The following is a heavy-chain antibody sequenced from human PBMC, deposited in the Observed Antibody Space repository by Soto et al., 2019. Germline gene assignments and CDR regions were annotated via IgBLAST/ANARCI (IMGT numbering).Heavy chain of an antibody. Sequence: GGSLRLSCAASGFTFDDYAMHWVRQAPGKGLEWVSGISWNSGSIGYADSVKGRFTISRDNAKYSLYLQMNSLRAEDTALYYCAKLYDFWSGYSEVMDVWGKGTTVTVSS. CDR2: ISWNSGSI. V-gene: IGHV3-9*01. J-gene: IGHJ6*03. D-gene: IGHD3-3*01. CDR3: AKLYDFWSGYSEVMDV. CDR1: GFTFDDYA.